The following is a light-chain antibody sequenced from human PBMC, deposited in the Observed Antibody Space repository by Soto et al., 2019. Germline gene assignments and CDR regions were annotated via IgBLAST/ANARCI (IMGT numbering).Light chain of an antibody. CDR2: EGS. Sequence: NFMLTQPHSVSESPGKTVTISCTRSSGSIASNYVHWFQQRPGSSPTTVIYEGSHRPSGVPDRFSGSIDSSSNSASLTISGLKTEDEAEYYCQSYGSSNFWVFGGGTKLTVL. CDR1: SGSIASNY. J-gene: IGLJ3*02. CDR3: QSYGSSNFWV. V-gene: IGLV6-57*01.